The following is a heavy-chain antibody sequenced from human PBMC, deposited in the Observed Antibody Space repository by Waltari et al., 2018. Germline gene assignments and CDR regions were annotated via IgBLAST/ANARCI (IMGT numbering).Heavy chain of an antibody. CDR3: ARGGSTSYYYYYGMDV. CDR1: GYPFTGYY. CDR2: INPNSGGT. J-gene: IGHJ6*02. V-gene: IGHV1-2*06. D-gene: IGHD2-2*01. Sequence: QVQLVQSGAEVKKPGASVKVSCKASGYPFTGYYMHWVRQAPGQGLEWMGRINPNSGGTNYAQKFQGRVTMTRDTSISTAYMELSRLRSDDTAVYYCARGGSTSYYYYYGMDVWGQGTTVTVSS.